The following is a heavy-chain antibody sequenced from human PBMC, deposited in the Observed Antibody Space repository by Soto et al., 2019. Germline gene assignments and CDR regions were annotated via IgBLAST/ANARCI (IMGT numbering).Heavy chain of an antibody. D-gene: IGHD3-10*01. J-gene: IGHJ4*02. CDR2: ISYDGSDK. CDR3: VGGQYYFDY. V-gene: IGHV3-30*03. CDR1: GFPFTSYG. Sequence: QVQLVESGGGVVQPGRSPRLSCAASGFPFTSYGMHWVREGPDKGLEWVAIISYDGSDKYYADSVKGRFTISRDNSKNTLYLQMNSLSPEDTALYYCVGGQYYFDYRGQGTLVIVSS.